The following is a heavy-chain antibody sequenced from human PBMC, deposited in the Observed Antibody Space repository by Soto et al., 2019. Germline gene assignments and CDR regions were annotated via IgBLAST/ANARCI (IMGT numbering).Heavy chain of an antibody. CDR1: GDSITSNSYV. J-gene: IGHJ6*02. V-gene: IGHV4-39*02. Sequence: PSETLSLTCTVPGDSITSNSYVWAWIRQPPGKGLEWIGSIYYSGTTYYNPSLKSRVTISVDRSKNQFSLKLSSVTAAVTAVYYCARDHYVYDILTGYGYYYGMDVWGQGTTVTVSS. CDR3: ARDHYVYDILTGYGYYYGMDV. D-gene: IGHD3-9*01. CDR2: IYYSGTT.